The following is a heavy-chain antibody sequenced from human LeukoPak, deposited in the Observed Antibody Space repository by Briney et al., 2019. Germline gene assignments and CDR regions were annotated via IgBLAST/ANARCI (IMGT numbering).Heavy chain of an antibody. J-gene: IGHJ4*02. CDR2: INWNGGST. Sequence: GGSLRLSCVASGFTFDDYGMSWVRQAPGKGLEWVSVINWNGGSTGYADPVKGRFTISRDDAKNSLYLQMNSLRAEVTALYYCARDKIGSSWTTDFDYWGQGTLVTVST. D-gene: IGHD6-13*01. CDR1: GFTFDDYG. CDR3: ARDKIGSSWTTDFDY. V-gene: IGHV3-20*04.